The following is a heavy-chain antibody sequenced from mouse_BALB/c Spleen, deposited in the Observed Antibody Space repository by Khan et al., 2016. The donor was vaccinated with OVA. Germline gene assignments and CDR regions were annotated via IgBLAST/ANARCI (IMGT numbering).Heavy chain of an antibody. CDR1: GFSLTNYG. D-gene: IGHD2-10*01. CDR2: IWSDGST. CDR3: ARQPYYHYNIMDY. Sequence: QVQLKESGPGLVAPSQSLSITCTISGFSLTNYGVHWFRQPPGKGLEWLVVIWSDGSTTYNSALKSRLTISKDNSKSQVFLKMNSLQTDDTVVYFCARQPYYHYNIMDYWGQGTSVTVSS. J-gene: IGHJ4*01. V-gene: IGHV2-6-1*01.